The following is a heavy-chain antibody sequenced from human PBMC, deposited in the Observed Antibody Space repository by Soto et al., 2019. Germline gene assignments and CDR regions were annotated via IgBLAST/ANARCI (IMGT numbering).Heavy chain of an antibody. Sequence: GGSLRLSCAASGFTFSSYDMHWVRQATGKGLEWVSAIGTAGDTYYPGSVKGRFTISRENAKNSLYLQMNSLRAEDTAVYYCAREGYSYGYVGADYYYGMDVWGQGTTVTVS. V-gene: IGHV3-13*01. D-gene: IGHD5-18*01. J-gene: IGHJ6*02. CDR3: AREGYSYGYVGADYYYGMDV. CDR2: IGTAGDT. CDR1: GFTFSSYD.